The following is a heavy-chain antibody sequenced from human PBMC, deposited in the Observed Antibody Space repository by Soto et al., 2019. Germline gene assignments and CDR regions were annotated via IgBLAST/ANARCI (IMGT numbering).Heavy chain of an antibody. J-gene: IGHJ4*02. CDR2: IYYSGST. V-gene: IGHV4-31*03. CDR3: AREGTLAEFDY. CDR1: GGSISSGGYY. D-gene: IGHD3-3*02. Sequence: SETLSLTCTVSGGSISSGGYYWSWIRQHPGKGLEWIGYIYYSGSTYYNPSLKSRVTISVDTSKNQFSLKLSSVTAADTAVYYCAREGTLAEFDYWGQGTLVTVSS.